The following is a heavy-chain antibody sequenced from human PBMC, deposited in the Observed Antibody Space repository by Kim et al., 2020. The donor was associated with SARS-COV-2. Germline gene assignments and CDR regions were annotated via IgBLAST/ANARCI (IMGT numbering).Heavy chain of an antibody. CDR2: ISYDGSNK. D-gene: IGHD1-26*01. CDR1: GFTFSSYA. J-gene: IGHJ4*02. CDR3: ARDKVGAPDYFDY. Sequence: GGSLSLSCAASGFTFSSYAMHWVRQAPGKGLEWVAVISYDGSNKYYADSVKGRFTISRDNSKNTLYLQMNSLRAEDTAVYYCARDKVGAPDYFDYWGQGTLVTVSS. V-gene: IGHV3-30-3*01.